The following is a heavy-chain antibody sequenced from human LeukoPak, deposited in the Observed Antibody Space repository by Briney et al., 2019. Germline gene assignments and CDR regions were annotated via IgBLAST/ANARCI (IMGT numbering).Heavy chain of an antibody. CDR2: ISSSGSTI. J-gene: IGHJ6*04. V-gene: IGHV3-48*03. D-gene: IGHD3-10*02. Sequence: GGSLRLSCAASGFTFSNNEMNWVRQAPGKGLEWVSYISSSGSTIYYADSVKGRFTISRDNAKNSLYLQMNSLRAEDTAVYYCAELGITMIGGVWGKGTTVTISS. CDR3: AELGITMIGGV. CDR1: GFTFSNNE.